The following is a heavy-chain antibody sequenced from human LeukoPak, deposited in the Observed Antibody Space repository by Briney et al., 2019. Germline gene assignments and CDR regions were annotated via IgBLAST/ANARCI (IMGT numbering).Heavy chain of an antibody. CDR2: LYYGGNT. Sequence: SETLSLTCTVSGGSISSTTYYWGWIRQPPGKGLEWIGSLYYGGNTYYNPSLKSRVTISVDTSKNHFSLKLSSVTAADTAVYYCARGMAVPAAYYWGQGTLVTVSS. J-gene: IGHJ4*02. D-gene: IGHD2-2*01. CDR3: ARGMAVPAAYY. V-gene: IGHV4-39*02. CDR1: GGSISSTTYY.